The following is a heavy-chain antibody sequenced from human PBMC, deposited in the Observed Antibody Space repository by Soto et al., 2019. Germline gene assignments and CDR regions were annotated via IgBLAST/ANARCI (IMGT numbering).Heavy chain of an antibody. D-gene: IGHD3-22*01. V-gene: IGHV3-30*18. CDR3: AKDDSSGYYPRGVDH. CDR1: GFTFSSYG. J-gene: IGHJ4*02. CDR2: ISYDGSNK. Sequence: QVQLVESGGGVVQPGRSLRLSCAASGFTFSSYGMHWVRQAPGKGLEWVAVISYDGSNKYYADSVKGRFTISRDNSKNTLYLQMNSLRAEDTAVYYCAKDDSSGYYPRGVDHWGQGTLVTVSS.